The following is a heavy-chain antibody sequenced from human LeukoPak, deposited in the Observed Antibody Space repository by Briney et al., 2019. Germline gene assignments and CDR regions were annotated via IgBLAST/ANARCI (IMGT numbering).Heavy chain of an antibody. V-gene: IGHV1-18*01. J-gene: IGHJ4*02. D-gene: IGHD2-2*01. Sequence: GASVKVSCEASGYTFTSYGISWVRQAPGQGLEWMGWISAYNGNTNYAQKLQGRVTMTTDTSTSTAYMELRSLRSDDTAVYYCARDLRTQLLWPESNFDYWGQGTLVTVSS. CDR2: ISAYNGNT. CDR3: ARDLRTQLLWPESNFDY. CDR1: GYTFTSYG.